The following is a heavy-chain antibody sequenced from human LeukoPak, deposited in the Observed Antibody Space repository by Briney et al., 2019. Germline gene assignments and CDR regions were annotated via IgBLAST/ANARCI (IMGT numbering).Heavy chain of an antibody. CDR2: ISYDGSNK. D-gene: IGHD6-13*01. Sequence: PGGSLRLSCAASGFTFSSYAMHWVRQAPGKGLEWVAVISYDGSNKYYADSVKGRFTISRDNSKNTLYLQMNSLRAEDTAVYYCARVQDGVVAAAAYYYYYYMDVWGKGTTVTVSS. CDR3: ARVQDGVVAAAAYYYYYYMDV. CDR1: GFTFSSYA. V-gene: IGHV3-30*04. J-gene: IGHJ6*03.